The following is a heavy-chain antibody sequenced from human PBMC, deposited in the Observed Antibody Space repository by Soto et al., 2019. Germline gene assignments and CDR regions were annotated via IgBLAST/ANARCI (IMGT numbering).Heavy chain of an antibody. Sequence: ASVKVSCKASGYTFTIYGISWVLQAPGQGLEWMGWISAYNGNTKYAQKLQGRVTMTTDTSTSTAYMELRSLRSDDTAVYYCARYLCSGCWFDPWGQGNLVIVSS. J-gene: IGHJ5*02. V-gene: IGHV1-18*01. D-gene: IGHD2-15*01. CDR2: ISAYNGNT. CDR3: ARYLCSGCWFDP. CDR1: GYTFTIYG.